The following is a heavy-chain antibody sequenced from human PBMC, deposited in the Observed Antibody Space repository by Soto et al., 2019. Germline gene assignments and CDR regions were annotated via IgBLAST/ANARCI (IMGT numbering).Heavy chain of an antibody. CDR2: MNPNSGNT. CDR1: GYTFTSYD. CDR3: AREILYSGYPELDYYYYMDV. Sequence: ASVKVSCKASGYTFTSYDINWVRQATGQGLEWMGWMNPNSGNTGYAQKFQGRVTMTRNTSISTAYMELSSLRSEDTAVYYCAREILYSGYPELDYYYYMDVWGKGTTVTVSS. J-gene: IGHJ6*03. D-gene: IGHD5-12*01. V-gene: IGHV1-8*01.